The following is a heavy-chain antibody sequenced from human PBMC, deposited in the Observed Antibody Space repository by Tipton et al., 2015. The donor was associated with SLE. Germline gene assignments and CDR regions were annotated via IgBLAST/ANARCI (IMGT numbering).Heavy chain of an antibody. Sequence: SLRLSCAASGFTFSTYAMTWVRQAPGKGLEWVSVISSYGGSTVYYADSVKGRFTISRDNSKNTLYLQMNSLRAEDTAVYYCATIAVAATDYWGQGTLVTVSS. J-gene: IGHJ4*02. V-gene: IGHV3-23*01. CDR1: GFTFSTYA. CDR3: ATIAVAATDY. D-gene: IGHD6-19*01. CDR2: ISSYGGSTV.